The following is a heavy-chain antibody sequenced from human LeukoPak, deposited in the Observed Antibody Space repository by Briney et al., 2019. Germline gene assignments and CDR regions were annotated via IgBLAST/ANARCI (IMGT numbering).Heavy chain of an antibody. Sequence: PGRSLRLSCTASGFTFGDYAMSLVRQAPGKGLEWVGFIRSKAYGGTTEYAASVKGRFTISRDDSKSIAYLQMNSLKTEDTAVYYCTRTPHEGYCSSTSCYYYMDVWGKGTTVTVSS. D-gene: IGHD2-2*01. CDR3: TRTPHEGYCSSTSCYYYMDV. V-gene: IGHV3-49*04. J-gene: IGHJ6*03. CDR1: GFTFGDYA. CDR2: IRSKAYGGTT.